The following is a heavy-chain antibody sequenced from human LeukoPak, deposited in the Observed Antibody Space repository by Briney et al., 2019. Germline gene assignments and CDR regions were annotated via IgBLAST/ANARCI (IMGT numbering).Heavy chain of an antibody. J-gene: IGHJ4*02. CDR3: ARDVGKYYFDY. D-gene: IGHD1-26*01. CDR1: GFTFSSHG. CDR2: IWYDGSNK. V-gene: IGHV3-33*01. Sequence: GRSLRLSCAASGFTFSSHGMRWVRQAPGKGLECVAVIWYDGSNKYYADSVKRRFTISRDNYKNTLYLQMNSLRAEDTAVYYCARDVGKYYFDYWGQGTLVTVSS.